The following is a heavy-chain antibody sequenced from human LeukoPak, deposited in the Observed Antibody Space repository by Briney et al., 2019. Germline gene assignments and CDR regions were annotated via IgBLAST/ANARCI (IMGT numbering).Heavy chain of an antibody. V-gene: IGHV3-23*01. CDR1: GFTFSSYA. Sequence: GGSLRLSCAASGFTFSSYAMSWVRQTPGKGLEWVSGIGGRGRSTYYADSARGRFTISRDNSKNTLYLQMNSLRAEDTAVYYCAKDLFCNSASCYAADWGQGTLVTVSS. J-gene: IGHJ4*02. CDR3: AKDLFCNSASCYAAD. CDR2: IGGRGRST. D-gene: IGHD2-2*01.